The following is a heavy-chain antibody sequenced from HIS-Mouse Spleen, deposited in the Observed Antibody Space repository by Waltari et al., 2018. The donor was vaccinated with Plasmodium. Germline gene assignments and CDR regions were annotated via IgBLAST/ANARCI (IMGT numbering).Heavy chain of an antibody. V-gene: IGHV3-53*01. Sequence: EVQLVESGGGLIQPGGSLRLSCAASGFTVSSNYMSWVRQAPGKGRGWVSVIYSGGRTYYADSVKGRFTISRDNSKNTLYLQMNSLRAEDTAVYYCARGMKSSSSAFDIWGQGTMVTVSS. D-gene: IGHD6-6*01. CDR3: ARGMKSSSSAFDI. J-gene: IGHJ3*02. CDR2: IYSGGRT. CDR1: GFTVSSNY.